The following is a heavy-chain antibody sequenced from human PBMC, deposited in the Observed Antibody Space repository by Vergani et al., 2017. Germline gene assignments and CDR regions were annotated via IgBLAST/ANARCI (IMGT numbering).Heavy chain of an antibody. D-gene: IGHD3-10*01. J-gene: IGHJ6*02. Sequence: QVQLQESGPGLVKPSETLSLTCTVSGGSISSYYWSWIRQPPGKGLEWIGYIYYSGSTYYNPSLKSRVTISVDTSKNQFSLKLSSVTAADTAVYYCARDSKYYYGSGSYPLYYYYGMDVWGQ. CDR3: ARDSKYYYGSGSYPLYYYYGMDV. CDR2: IYYSGST. CDR1: GGSISSYY. V-gene: IGHV4-59*01.